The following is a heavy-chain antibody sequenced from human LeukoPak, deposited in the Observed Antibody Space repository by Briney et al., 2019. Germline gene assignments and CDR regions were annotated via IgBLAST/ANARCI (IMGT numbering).Heavy chain of an antibody. Sequence: SETLSLTCTVSGVSISSYYWSWIRQPPGKGLEWIGDIYYSGSIKYNPSLKSRVTMSVDTSKNQFSLKLSSVTAADTAIYYCARENPSGYYNRPIDYWGQGTLVTVSS. CDR1: GVSISSYY. CDR3: ARENPSGYYNRPIDY. CDR2: IYYSGSI. D-gene: IGHD3-22*01. V-gene: IGHV4-59*01. J-gene: IGHJ4*02.